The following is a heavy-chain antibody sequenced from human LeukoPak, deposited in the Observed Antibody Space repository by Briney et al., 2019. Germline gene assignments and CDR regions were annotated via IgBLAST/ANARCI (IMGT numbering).Heavy chain of an antibody. CDR3: AIPLGGPSRVLRYFDWLAESHYYGMDV. CDR1: GFTFSSYA. Sequence: PGGSLRLSCAASGFTFSSYAMHWVRQAPGKGLEWVAVISYDGSNKYYADSVKGRFTISRDNSKNTLYLQMNSLRAEDTAVYYCAIPLGGPSRVLRYFDWLAESHYYGMDVWGQGTTVTVSS. D-gene: IGHD3-9*01. J-gene: IGHJ6*02. V-gene: IGHV3-30-3*01. CDR2: ISYDGSNK.